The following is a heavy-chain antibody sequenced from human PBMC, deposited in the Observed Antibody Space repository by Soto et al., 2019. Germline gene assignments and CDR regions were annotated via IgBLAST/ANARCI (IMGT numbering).Heavy chain of an antibody. CDR1: GFTFSSYW. Sequence: PGGSLRLSCAASGFTFSSYWMHWVRQAPGKGLVWVSRINSDGSKTTYADSVKGRFTISRDNAKNTLYLQMNSLRAEDTAVYYCARVSGSGSYYLFDYWGQGTLVTVSS. CDR2: INSDGSKT. J-gene: IGHJ4*02. D-gene: IGHD3-10*01. V-gene: IGHV3-74*01. CDR3: ARVSGSGSYYLFDY.